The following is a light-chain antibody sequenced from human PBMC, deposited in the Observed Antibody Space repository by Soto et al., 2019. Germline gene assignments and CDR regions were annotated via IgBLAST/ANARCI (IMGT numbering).Light chain of an antibody. CDR2: RNN. V-gene: IGLV1-47*01. Sequence: QSVLTQPPSASATPGQRVTISCSGSSSNIGSNYVYWYQQLPGTAPKLLIYRNNQRPSGVPDRFSGSKSGTSASLAISGLRSEDEADYYCAAWDDSLSGSYVFGTGTKVTVL. J-gene: IGLJ1*01. CDR3: AAWDDSLSGSYV. CDR1: SSNIGSNY.